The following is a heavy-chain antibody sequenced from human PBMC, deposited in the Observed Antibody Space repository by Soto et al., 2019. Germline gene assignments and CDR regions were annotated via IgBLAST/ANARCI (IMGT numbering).Heavy chain of an antibody. V-gene: IGHV2-5*01. J-gene: IGHJ4*02. CDR3: AHGYPLDFHY. CDR2: IYWNGIE. D-gene: IGHD1-1*01. Sequence: QITLKESGPALVKPTQTLTLTCTFSGFSLSPSGVAVAWIRQPPGKALEWLALIYWNGIERYSPSLKSRLTITQDTSKNQVVLTVTNMDPVDTATYFCAHGYPLDFHYWGQGTLVTVSP. CDR1: GFSLSPSGVA.